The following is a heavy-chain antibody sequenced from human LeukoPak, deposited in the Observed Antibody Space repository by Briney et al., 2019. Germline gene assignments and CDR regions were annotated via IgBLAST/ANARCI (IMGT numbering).Heavy chain of an antibody. Sequence: GGSLRLSCAASGFTFSSYAMTWVRQSPGKGLEWVSAISGGGGSTYYADSVKGRFTISRDNSKNTLYLQMNSLRAEDTALYYCAKDRAIIIPAANDYWGQGTLVTVSS. CDR2: ISGGGGST. CDR3: AKDRAIIIPAANDY. CDR1: GFTFSSYA. V-gene: IGHV3-23*01. D-gene: IGHD2-2*01. J-gene: IGHJ4*02.